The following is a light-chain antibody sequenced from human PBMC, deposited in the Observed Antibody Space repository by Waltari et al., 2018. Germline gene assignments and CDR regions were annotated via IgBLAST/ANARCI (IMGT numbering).Light chain of an antibody. CDR2: KAS. Sequence: DIQMTQSPSTLSASVGDRVTITCRASQSISSWLAWYQQKPGKAPKLLIYKASSLESGVPSRFSGSGSGTEFTLTISSLQPDDFATYYCQQRYSALTWTFGQGTKVQI. V-gene: IGKV1-5*03. CDR3: QQRYSALTWT. J-gene: IGKJ1*01. CDR1: QSISSW.